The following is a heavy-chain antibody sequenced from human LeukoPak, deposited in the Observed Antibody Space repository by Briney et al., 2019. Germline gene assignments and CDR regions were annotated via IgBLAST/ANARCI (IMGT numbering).Heavy chain of an antibody. Sequence: ASVKVPCKASGYTFTSYDIHWVRQATGQGLEWMGWMNPNSGKTGYAQRFQGRVTMTRNTSITTAYMELSSLRSEDTAVYYCARDIVGATLYYFDYWGQGTLVTVSS. CDR3: ARDIVGATLYYFDY. V-gene: IGHV1-8*01. CDR2: MNPNSGKT. J-gene: IGHJ4*02. D-gene: IGHD1-26*01. CDR1: GYTFTSYD.